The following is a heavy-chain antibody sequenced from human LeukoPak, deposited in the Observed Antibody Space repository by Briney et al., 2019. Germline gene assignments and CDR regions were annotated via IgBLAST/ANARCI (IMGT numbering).Heavy chain of an antibody. CDR1: GGSFSGYY. CDR3: ARAGYSYGYLWFDP. J-gene: IGHJ5*02. D-gene: IGHD5-18*01. Sequence: SETLSLTCAVYGGSFSGYYWSWIRQPPGKGLEWIGEINHSGSTNYNSSLKSRVTISVDTSKNQFSLKLSSVTAADTAAYYCARAGYSYGYLWFDPWGQGTLVTVSS. V-gene: IGHV4-34*01. CDR2: INHSGST.